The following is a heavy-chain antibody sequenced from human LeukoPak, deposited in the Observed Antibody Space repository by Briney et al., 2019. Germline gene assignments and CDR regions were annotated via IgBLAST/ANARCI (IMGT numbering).Heavy chain of an antibody. CDR2: IYYSGST. J-gene: IGHJ5*02. V-gene: IGHV4-39*02. D-gene: IGHD6-19*01. CDR3: ARDAYSSGWYGWFDP. Sequence: SETLSLTCTVSGGSISNSSSYWGWIRQPPGKGLEWIGSIYYSGSTYYNPSLKSRVTISVDTSKNQFSLKLSSVTAADTAVYYCARDAYSSGWYGWFDPWGQGTLVTVSS. CDR1: GGSISNSSSY.